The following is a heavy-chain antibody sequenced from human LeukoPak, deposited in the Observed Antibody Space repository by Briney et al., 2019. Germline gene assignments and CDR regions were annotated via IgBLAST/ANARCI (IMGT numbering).Heavy chain of an antibody. CDR1: GFTFRNYG. V-gene: IGHV3-30*02. CDR3: ARGMGRLFDY. CDR2: IRYDGSNK. Sequence: GGSLRLSCAASGFTFRNYGMHWVRQAPGKGLEWVTFIRYDGSNKYYADSVKGRFTISRDNAKNSLYLQMNSLRAEDTAVYYCARGMGRLFDYWGQGTLVTVSS. D-gene: IGHD3-10*01. J-gene: IGHJ4*02.